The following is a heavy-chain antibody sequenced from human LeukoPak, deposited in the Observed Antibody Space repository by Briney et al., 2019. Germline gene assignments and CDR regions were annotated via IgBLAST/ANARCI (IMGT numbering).Heavy chain of an antibody. CDR1: GFTFSNYA. D-gene: IGHD3-22*01. J-gene: IGHJ4*02. V-gene: IGHV3-23*01. Sequence: PAGSLTLSCAASGFTFSNYAMSWVRQAPGKGLEWVSSITGNALNTYQADFIKGRFTISRDDSKNTLYLHLSSLRVEDTAVYYCAKLQDFYDNSGFSYFDNWGQGNLATVSS. CDR3: AKLQDFYDNSGFSYFDN. CDR2: ITGNALNT.